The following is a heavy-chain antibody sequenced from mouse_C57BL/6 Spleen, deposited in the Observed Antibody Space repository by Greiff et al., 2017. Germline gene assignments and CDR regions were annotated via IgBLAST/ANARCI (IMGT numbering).Heavy chain of an antibody. D-gene: IGHD1-1*01. CDR3: ARSTTVVAYYAMDY. J-gene: IGHJ4*01. Sequence: QVHVKQSGAELARPGASVKLSCKASGYTFTSYGISWVKQRTGQGLEWIGEIYPRSGNTYYNEKFKGKATLTADKSSSTAYMELRSLTSEDSAVYFCARSTTVVAYYAMDYWGQGTSVTVSS. CDR2: IYPRSGNT. V-gene: IGHV1-81*01. CDR1: GYTFTSYG.